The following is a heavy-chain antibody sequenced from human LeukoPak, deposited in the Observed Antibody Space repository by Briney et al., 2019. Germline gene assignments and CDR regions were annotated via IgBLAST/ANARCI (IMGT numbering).Heavy chain of an antibody. CDR2: IYTSGST. D-gene: IGHD6-19*01. CDR3: ARELDSSGWYDY. V-gene: IGHV4-4*07. Sequence: SETLSLTCSVSGGSISSYYWSWIRQPAGKGLEWIGRIYTSGSTNYNPSLKSRVTMSVDTSKNQFSLKLSSVTAADTAVYYCARELDSSGWYDYWGQGTLVTVSS. CDR1: GGSISSYY. J-gene: IGHJ4*02.